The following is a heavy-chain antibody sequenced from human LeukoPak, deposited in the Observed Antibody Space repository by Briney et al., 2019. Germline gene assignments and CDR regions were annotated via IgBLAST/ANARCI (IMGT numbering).Heavy chain of an antibody. J-gene: IGHJ4*02. CDR2: ISYDGRNK. CDR3: ARDPFTTYSSGWPD. CDR1: GFTFSSYG. Sequence: GGSLRLSCAASGFTFSSYGMHWVRQAPGKGLEWVAVISYDGRNKYYAESVKGRFTISRDNSKNTLYLQMNSLRAEDTAVYYCARDPFTTYSSGWPDWGQGTLVTVSS. V-gene: IGHV3-30*03. D-gene: IGHD6-19*01.